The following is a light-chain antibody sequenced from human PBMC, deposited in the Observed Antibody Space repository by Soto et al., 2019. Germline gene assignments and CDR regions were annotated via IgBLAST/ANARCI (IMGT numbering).Light chain of an antibody. V-gene: IGLV4-69*01. CDR2: LNSDGSH. CDR1: SLHSNYV. Sequence: QPVLTQSPSASASLGASVKLTCTLRSLHSNYVIAWHQQQPEKGPRYLMKLNSDGSHRKGDGSPDRFSGSSSGAERYLTISSLQSEDEADYYCQTWDTGIRVFGGGTKLTVL. J-gene: IGLJ2*01. CDR3: QTWDTGIRV.